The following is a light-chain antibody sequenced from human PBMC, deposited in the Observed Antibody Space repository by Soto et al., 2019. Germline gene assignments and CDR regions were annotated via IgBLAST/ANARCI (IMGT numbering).Light chain of an antibody. CDR1: QSLVYSDGNTY. V-gene: IGKV2-30*01. CDR3: MQGTHRPTT. Sequence: DVVMTQSPLSLPVTLGQPASISCRSSQSLVYSDGNTYLNWFQQRPDQSPRRLIYKISNRDPGVPDRFSGSGSGTDFALKISRVEAEDVGVYYCMQGTHRPTTFGQGTRLAI. J-gene: IGKJ5*01. CDR2: KIS.